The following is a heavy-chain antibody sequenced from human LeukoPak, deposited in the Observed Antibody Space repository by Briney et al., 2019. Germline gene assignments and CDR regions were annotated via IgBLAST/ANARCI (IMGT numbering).Heavy chain of an antibody. V-gene: IGHV1-18*01. CDR3: ARVCGDIVLMVYATNWFDP. Sequence: ASVKVSCKTSGGTFSSYTISWVRQAPGQGLEWMGWISAYNGNTNYAQKLQGRVTMTTDTSTSTAYMELRSLRSDDTAVYYCARVCGDIVLMVYATNWFDPWGQGTLVTVSS. J-gene: IGHJ5*02. D-gene: IGHD2-8*01. CDR2: ISAYNGNT. CDR1: GGTFSSYT.